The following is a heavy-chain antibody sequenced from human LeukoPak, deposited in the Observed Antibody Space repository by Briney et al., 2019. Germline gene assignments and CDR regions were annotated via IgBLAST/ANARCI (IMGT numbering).Heavy chain of an antibody. CDR1: GFTFSSYA. CDR2: IKDDGTDK. J-gene: IGHJ4*02. V-gene: IGHV3-7*01. Sequence: GGSLRLSCAASGFTFSSYAMTWLRQAPGKGLEWVATIKDDGTDKYYVDSVKGRFTISRDNDKKSLYLQMSSRRAEDTAVYYCGSWSSDWGQGTLVTVSS. CDR3: GSWSSD.